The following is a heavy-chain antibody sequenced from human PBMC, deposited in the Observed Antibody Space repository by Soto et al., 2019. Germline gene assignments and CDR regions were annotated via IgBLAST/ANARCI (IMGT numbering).Heavy chain of an antibody. CDR1: GFTFSSYA. CDR2: IWYDGSKK. V-gene: IGHV3-33*01. J-gene: IGHJ4*02. Sequence: GGSLRLSCAASGFTFSSYAMHWVRQAPGKGLEWVAVIWYDGSKKYYADSVKGRFTISRDNSKNTLYLQMNSLRADDTAVYYCTRAYCSGGTCYYFDYWGQGTLVTVSS. CDR3: TRAYCSGGTCYYFDY. D-gene: IGHD2-15*01.